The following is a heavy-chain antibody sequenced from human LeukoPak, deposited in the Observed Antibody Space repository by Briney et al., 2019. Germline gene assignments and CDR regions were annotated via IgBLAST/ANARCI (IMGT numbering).Heavy chain of an antibody. CDR1: GGSISSYY. Sequence: SETLSLTCTVSGGSISSYYWSWIRQPAGKGLEWIGRIYTSGSTNYNPSLKSRVTMSVGTSKNQFSLKLSSVTAADTAVYYCAREPTIFGSYNWFDPWGQGTLVTVSS. J-gene: IGHJ5*02. D-gene: IGHD3-3*01. V-gene: IGHV4-4*07. CDR3: AREPTIFGSYNWFDP. CDR2: IYTSGST.